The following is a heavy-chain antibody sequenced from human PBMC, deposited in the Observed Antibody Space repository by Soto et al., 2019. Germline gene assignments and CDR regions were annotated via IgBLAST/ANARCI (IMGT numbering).Heavy chain of an antibody. Sequence: GGSLRLSCAASGFTFSGYAMSWVRQAPGKGLECVSAISGSGGSTYYADSVKGRFTISRDNSKNTLYLQMNSLRAEDTAVYYCAKDRGLLSTYYYDSSGYREFDPWGQGTLVTVSS. CDR1: GFTFSGYA. J-gene: IGHJ5*02. D-gene: IGHD3-22*01. V-gene: IGHV3-23*01. CDR3: AKDRGLLSTYYYDSSGYREFDP. CDR2: ISGSGGST.